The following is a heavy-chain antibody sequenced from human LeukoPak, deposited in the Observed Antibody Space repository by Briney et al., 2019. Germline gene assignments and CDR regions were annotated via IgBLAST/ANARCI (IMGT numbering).Heavy chain of an antibody. CDR1: GFTFSSYG. V-gene: IGHV3-23*01. J-gene: IGHJ4*02. CDR2: ISGSGGST. Sequence: PGGSLRLSCAASGFTFSSYGMSWVRQAPGKGLEWVSAISGSGGSTYYADSVKGRFTISRDNSKNTLYLQMNSLRAEDTAVYYCAKDCSGGSCYSSWGQGILVTVSS. D-gene: IGHD2-15*01. CDR3: AKDCSGGSCYSS.